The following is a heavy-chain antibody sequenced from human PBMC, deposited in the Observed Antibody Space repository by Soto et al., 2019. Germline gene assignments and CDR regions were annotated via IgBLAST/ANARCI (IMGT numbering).Heavy chain of an antibody. D-gene: IGHD6-19*01. CDR1: GGSISSSSYY. J-gene: IGHJ4*02. V-gene: IGHV4-39*01. Sequence: PSETLSLTCTVSGGSISSSSYYWGWIRQPPGKGLEWIGSIYYSGSTYYNPSLKSRVTISVDTSKNQFSLKLSSVTAADTAVYYCARLSGWAPRRFDYWGQGTLVTV. CDR2: IYYSGST. CDR3: ARLSGWAPRRFDY.